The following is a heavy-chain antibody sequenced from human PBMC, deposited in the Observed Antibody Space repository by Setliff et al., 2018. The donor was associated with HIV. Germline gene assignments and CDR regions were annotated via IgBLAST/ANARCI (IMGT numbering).Heavy chain of an antibody. J-gene: IGHJ6*03. D-gene: IGHD2-2*01. V-gene: IGHV4-39*07. CDR3: ARGTLVVPDARDYYYYLDV. CDR2: VSYSGST. Sequence: SETLSLTCTVSGGSISSSSYYWGWIRQPPGKGLEWIGSVSYSGSTYYNPSLKSRLTISVDTSKDQFSLRLRSVTAADSAIYYCARGTLVVPDARDYYYYLDVWGQGNTVTVSS. CDR1: GGSISSSSYY.